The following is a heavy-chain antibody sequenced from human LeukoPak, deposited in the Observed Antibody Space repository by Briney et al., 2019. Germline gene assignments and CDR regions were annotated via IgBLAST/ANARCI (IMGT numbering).Heavy chain of an antibody. J-gene: IGHJ4*02. CDR2: IWYDGSNK. D-gene: IGHD3-10*01. CDR3: ARDYGSGIDC. V-gene: IGHV3-33*01. Sequence: ERSLRLSCTASGLTFSSYGMHWVRQAPGKGLEWVALIWYDGSNKYYADSVKGRFTISRDNSKDTLYLQMNSLRAEDTAVYYCARDYGSGIDCWGQGTLVTVS. CDR1: GLTFSSYG.